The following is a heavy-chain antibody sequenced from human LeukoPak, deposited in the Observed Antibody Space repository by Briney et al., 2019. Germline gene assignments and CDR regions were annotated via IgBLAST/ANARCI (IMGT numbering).Heavy chain of an antibody. J-gene: IGHJ4*02. CDR2: IGTAGDT. CDR3: ASVVFLDY. D-gene: IGHD2-15*01. CDR1: GFTFSSYD. V-gene: IGHV3-13*04. Sequence: GGSLRLSSAASGFTFSSYDMLWVGQATGKGVEWVSAIGTAGDTYYPGSVKCRFTISRDDAKNSLYQQMNSVRAGDTAWEYWASVVFLDYWGQGTLVTVSS.